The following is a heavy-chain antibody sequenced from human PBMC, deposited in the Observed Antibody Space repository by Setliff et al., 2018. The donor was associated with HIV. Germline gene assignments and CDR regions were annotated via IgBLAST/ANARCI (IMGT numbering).Heavy chain of an antibody. D-gene: IGHD3-3*01. V-gene: IGHV3-15*04. CDR1: GLPFSYAW. CDR2: IEKKTNGGTR. J-gene: IGHJ4*02. CDR3: TTGSNSFWSGYSKH. Sequence: GGSLRLSCVASGLPFSYAWLSWVRQAPGKGLEWVGRIEKKTNGGTRDYAAPVKGRFTISRDDSKNTLYLQMNSLKSEDTAIYYCTTGSNSFWSGYSKHWGQGALVTVSS.